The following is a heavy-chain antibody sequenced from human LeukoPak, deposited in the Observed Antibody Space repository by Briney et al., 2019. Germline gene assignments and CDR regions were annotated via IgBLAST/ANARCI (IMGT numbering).Heavy chain of an antibody. Sequence: SETLSLTCTVSGGSISSSTYYWGWIRQPPGKGLEWIGTIYYSGTTYYNPSHKSRVTISIDTSTNQSSLKLNSVTAADTAVYYCASLQNIVGATPLPDYWGQGTLVTVSS. D-gene: IGHD1-26*01. CDR3: ASLQNIVGATPLPDY. CDR2: IYYSGTT. CDR1: GGSISSSTYY. V-gene: IGHV4-39*07. J-gene: IGHJ4*02.